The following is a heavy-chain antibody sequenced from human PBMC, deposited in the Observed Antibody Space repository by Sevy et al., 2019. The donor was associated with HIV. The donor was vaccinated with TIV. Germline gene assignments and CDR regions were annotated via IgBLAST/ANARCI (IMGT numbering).Heavy chain of an antibody. D-gene: IGHD2-2*01. CDR3: AKDGVGSSTMDV. CDR1: GFTLSSYV. V-gene: IGHV3-30*02. CDR2: IRLDGSNK. Sequence: GGSLRLSCAASGFTLSSYVMYWVRQAPGKGLEWVAFIRLDGSNKYYADSVKGRFTISRDNSKNTLYLQMNSLRAEDTAVYHCAKDGVGSSTMDVWGKGPTVTVSS. J-gene: IGHJ6*04.